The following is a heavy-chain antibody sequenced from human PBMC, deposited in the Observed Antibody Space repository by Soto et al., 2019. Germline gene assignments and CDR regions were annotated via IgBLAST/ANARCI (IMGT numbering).Heavy chain of an antibody. CDR3: ARAQGGVAATPLNYYYGMDV. V-gene: IGHV4-30-4*01. CDR2: IYYSGST. Sequence: SETLSLTCTVSGGSISSGDYYWSWIRQPPGKGLEWIGYIYYSGSTYYNPSLKSRVTISVDTSKNQFSLKLSSVTAADTAVYYCARAQGGVAATPLNYYYGMDVWGQGTTVTVSS. D-gene: IGHD2-15*01. CDR1: GGSISSGDYY. J-gene: IGHJ6*02.